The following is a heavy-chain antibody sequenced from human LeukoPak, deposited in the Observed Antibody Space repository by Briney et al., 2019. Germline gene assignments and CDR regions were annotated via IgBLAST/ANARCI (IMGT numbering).Heavy chain of an antibody. V-gene: IGHV1-2*06. CDR1: GYTFTGYY. CDR2: INPNSGGT. CDR3: ASSIAAASSGDY. D-gene: IGHD6-13*01. J-gene: IGHJ4*02. Sequence: ASVKVSCKASGYTFTGYYMHWVRQAPGQGLEWMGRINPNSGGTNYAQKFQGRVTMTRDTSISTAYMELSRLRSDDTAVYYCASSIAAASSGDYWGQGTLVTVSS.